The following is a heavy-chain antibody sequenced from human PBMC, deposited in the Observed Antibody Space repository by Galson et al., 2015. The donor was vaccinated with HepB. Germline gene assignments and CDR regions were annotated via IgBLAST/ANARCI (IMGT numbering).Heavy chain of an antibody. CDR2: ISYDGSNK. J-gene: IGHJ4*02. V-gene: IGHV3-30*04. CDR1: GFTFGSYA. D-gene: IGHD2-2*02. CDR3: ARAGLGYCSSTSCYSFDY. Sequence: SLRLSCAASGFTFGSYAMHWVRQAPGKGLEWVAVISYDGSNKYYADSVKGRFTISRDNSKNTLYLQMNSLRAEDTAVYYCARAGLGYCSSTSCYSFDYWGQGTLVTVSS.